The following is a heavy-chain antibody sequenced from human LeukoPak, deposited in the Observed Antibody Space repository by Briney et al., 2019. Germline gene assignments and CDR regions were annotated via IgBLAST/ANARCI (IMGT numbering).Heavy chain of an antibody. CDR3: ATDVPYDSSGYYRDDAFDI. J-gene: IGHJ3*02. CDR1: GGTFSSYA. D-gene: IGHD3-22*01. V-gene: IGHV1-69*13. CDR2: IIPIFGTA. Sequence: ASVNVSCTASGGTFSSYAISWVRQAPGQGLEWMGGIIPIFGTANYAQKFQGRVTITADESTSTAYMELSSLRSEDTAVYYCATDVPYDSSGYYRDDAFDIWGQGTMVTVSS.